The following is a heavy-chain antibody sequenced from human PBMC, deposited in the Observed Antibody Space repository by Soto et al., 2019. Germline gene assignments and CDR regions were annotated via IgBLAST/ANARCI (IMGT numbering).Heavy chain of an antibody. CDR3: AREGFRKLMSYYGMDV. CDR2: IVVGSGKT. D-gene: IGHD3-16*01. V-gene: IGHV1-58*01. CDR1: GFTFTGSA. J-gene: IGHJ6*02. Sequence: SVKVSCKASGFTFTGSAVQWVLQARGQRLEWIGWIVVGSGKTNYAENFRERVTITRDTSTSTAYMELTSLRAEDTAVYYCAREGFRKLMSYYGMDVWGQGTTVTVSS.